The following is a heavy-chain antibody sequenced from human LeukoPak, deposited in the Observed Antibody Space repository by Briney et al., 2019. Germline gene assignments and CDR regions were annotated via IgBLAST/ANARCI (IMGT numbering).Heavy chain of an antibody. D-gene: IGHD3-22*01. CDR2: INHSGST. CDR1: GVSFSGYY. J-gene: IGHJ4*02. V-gene: IGHV4-34*01. CDR3: ARRRRITMIVVGHFDY. Sequence: SETLSLTCAVYGVSFSGYYWSWLRQPPGKGLEWIGEINHSGSTNYNPSLKSRVTISVDTSKNQFSLKLSSVTAADTAVYYCARRRRITMIVVGHFDYWGQGTLVTVSS.